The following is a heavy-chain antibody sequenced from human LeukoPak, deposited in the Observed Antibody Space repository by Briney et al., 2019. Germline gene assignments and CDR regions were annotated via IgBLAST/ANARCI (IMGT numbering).Heavy chain of an antibody. CDR2: INPNSGGT. V-gene: IGHV1-2*06. J-gene: IGHJ4*02. CDR3: ARRYSMVRGVMVFGY. Sequence: GASVKVSCKASGYTFTGYYMHWVRQAPGQGLEWMGRINPNSGGTNYAQKFQGRVTMTRDTSISTAYMELSRLRSDDTAVYYCARRYSMVRGVMVFGYWGQGTLVTVSS. CDR1: GYTFTGYY. D-gene: IGHD3-10*01.